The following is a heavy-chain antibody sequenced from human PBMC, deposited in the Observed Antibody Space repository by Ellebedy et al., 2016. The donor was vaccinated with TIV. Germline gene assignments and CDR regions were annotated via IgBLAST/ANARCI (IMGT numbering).Heavy chain of an antibody. Sequence: SETLSLXXAVYGGSFSPYYWTWIRQSPGKGLEWIGEINNSGTTNYNSALKSRATISVDTSKNQFSLKLSSVTAADTAVYYCARGRYPSPMVDYWGQGTLVTVSS. CDR1: GGSFSPYY. J-gene: IGHJ4*02. V-gene: IGHV4-34*01. D-gene: IGHD4/OR15-4a*01. CDR2: INNSGTT. CDR3: ARGRYPSPMVDY.